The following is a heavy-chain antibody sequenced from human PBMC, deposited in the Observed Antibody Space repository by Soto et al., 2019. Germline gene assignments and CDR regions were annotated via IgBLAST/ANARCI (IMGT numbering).Heavy chain of an antibody. V-gene: IGHV3-23*01. CDR3: AVDEGDLCSGKSLIQH. Sequence: EVQLLESGGGLVQPGGSLRLSCAASGFTFRSSVMSWVRQAPGKGLEWVSHISGSGGRTYYADSVKGRVTISRDNSKNTLYLQMHSLRAEDTAVYFCAVDEGDLCSGKSLIQHWGQGTLVTVSS. CDR1: GFTFRSSV. CDR2: ISGSGGRT. D-gene: IGHD2-15*01. J-gene: IGHJ1*01.